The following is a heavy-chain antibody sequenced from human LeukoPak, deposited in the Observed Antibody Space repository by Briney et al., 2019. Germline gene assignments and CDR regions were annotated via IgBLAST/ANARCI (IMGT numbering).Heavy chain of an antibody. CDR3: ARQQLIEGTFDY. CDR1: GGSISSYY. V-gene: IGHV4-59*08. D-gene: IGHD2-21*01. J-gene: IGHJ4*02. Sequence: SETLSLTCTVSGGSISSYYWSWIRQPPGKGLEWIGYIYYSGSTNYNPSLKSRVSMSLDKSKNELSLRLISVIAADTAVYYCARQQLIEGTFDYWGQGTLVTVSS. CDR2: IYYSGST.